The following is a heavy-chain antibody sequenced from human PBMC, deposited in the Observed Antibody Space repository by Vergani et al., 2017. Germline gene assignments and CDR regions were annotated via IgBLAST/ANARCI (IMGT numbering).Heavy chain of an antibody. CDR1: GFTFSSYA. CDR2: ISGSGGST. Sequence: TASGFTFSSYAMSWVRQAPGKGLEWVSAISGSGGSTYYADSVKGRFTISRDNSKNTLYLQMNSLRAEDTAVYYCAKTNDIVLMVCAFDYWGQGTLVTVSS. CDR3: AKTNDIVLMVCAFDY. D-gene: IGHD2-8*01. V-gene: IGHV3-23*01. J-gene: IGHJ4*02.